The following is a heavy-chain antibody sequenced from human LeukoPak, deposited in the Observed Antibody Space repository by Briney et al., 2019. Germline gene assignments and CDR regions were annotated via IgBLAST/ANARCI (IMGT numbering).Heavy chain of an antibody. J-gene: IGHJ4*02. V-gene: IGHV1-46*01. CDR1: GYIFTSYY. CDR2: INPSGGST. D-gene: IGHD3-9*01. CDR3: ARSTGDILTCDY. Sequence: ASVKVSCKASGYIFTSYYMHWARQAPGQGLEWMGIINPSGGSTSYAQKFQGRVTMTRDTSTSTVYMELSSLRSEDTAVYYCARSTGDILTCDYWGQGTLVTVSS.